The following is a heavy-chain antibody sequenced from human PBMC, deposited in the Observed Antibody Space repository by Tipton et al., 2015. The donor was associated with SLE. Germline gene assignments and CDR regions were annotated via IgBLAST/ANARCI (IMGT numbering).Heavy chain of an antibody. V-gene: IGHV4-4*02. J-gene: IGHJ3*02. CDR1: GGSISSSNW. CDR2: IYHSGST. D-gene: IGHD1-20*01. Sequence: TLSLTCAVSGGSISSSNWWSWVRQPPGKGLEWIGEIYHSGSTNYNPSFKSRVTISVDTSKNQFSLKLSSVTAADTAVYYCARVSGITGTGAFDIWGQGTMVTVSS. CDR3: ARVSGITGTGAFDI.